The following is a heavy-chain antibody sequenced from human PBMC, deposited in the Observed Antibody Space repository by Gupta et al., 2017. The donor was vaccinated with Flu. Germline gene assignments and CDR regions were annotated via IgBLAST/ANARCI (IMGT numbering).Heavy chain of an antibody. Sequence: EVQLVQSGAEVKKPGESLKISCKGSGYRFTSYWIGWVRQMPGKGLEWMGIIYPGDSETRYSPSFQGQVTISADKSISTAYLQWSSLKASDTAMYYCARRAYYYDSSGYQEYYFDYWGQGTLVTVSS. CDR1: GYRFTSYW. CDR3: ARRAYYYDSSGYQEYYFDY. D-gene: IGHD3-22*01. J-gene: IGHJ4*02. V-gene: IGHV5-51*01. CDR2: IYPGDSET.